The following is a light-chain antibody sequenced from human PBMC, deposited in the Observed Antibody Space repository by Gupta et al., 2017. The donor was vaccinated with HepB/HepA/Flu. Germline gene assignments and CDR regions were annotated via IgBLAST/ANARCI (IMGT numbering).Light chain of an antibody. CDR1: NNNVGSEG. CDR3: SAWDNSLSANV. CDR2: KNN. Sequence: QAGLMPPPSVSTALKQTATLTCTGNNNNVGSEGAVWLQQHERHPPKRLSYKNNERPSGISERFSASRSGNTASLTFTGLQAEDEVDYFCSAWDNSLSANVFGTGTKVNIL. J-gene: IGLJ1*01. V-gene: IGLV10-54*04.